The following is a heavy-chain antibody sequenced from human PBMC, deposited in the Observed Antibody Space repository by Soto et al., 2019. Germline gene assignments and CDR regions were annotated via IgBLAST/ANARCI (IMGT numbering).Heavy chain of an antibody. Sequence: QVQLQQSGPGLVKPSQTLSVTCAISGDSVSSTTVAWNWIRQSPSRGLEWLGRTYYRSTWNTEYAVSLESRMTITTDTSKNQFSLQLNSVTPEDTATYYCASLTGNSWLDYWGQGTQVTVSS. D-gene: IGHD6-13*01. CDR1: GDSVSSTTVA. CDR3: ASLTGNSWLDY. V-gene: IGHV6-1*01. J-gene: IGHJ4*02. CDR2: TYYRSTWNT.